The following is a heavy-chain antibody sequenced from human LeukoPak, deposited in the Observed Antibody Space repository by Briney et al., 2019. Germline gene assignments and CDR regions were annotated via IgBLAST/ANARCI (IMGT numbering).Heavy chain of an antibody. J-gene: IGHJ4*02. Sequence: GGSLRLSCVASGFSFSSCEMNWVRQAPGKGLEWLSYITNTGRTIYYADSVKGRFTISRDNAKNSLYLHMNSLRGDDTAIYYCARGGAYRMMGYWGQGTLVTVSS. D-gene: IGHD4-11*01. V-gene: IGHV3-48*03. CDR2: ITNTGRTI. CDR1: GFSFSSCE. CDR3: ARGGAYRMMGY.